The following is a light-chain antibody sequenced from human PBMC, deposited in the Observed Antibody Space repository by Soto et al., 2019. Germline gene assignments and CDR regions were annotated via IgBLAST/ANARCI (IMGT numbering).Light chain of an antibody. Sequence: GGRATVYSSVSQSVSSNVAWYQQKPGQAPRLLIYSVSTRATGIPARFSGSGSGPEITPASAFLLTHYFEISYCCYYNNRGRWALGPGTKVDIK. CDR2: SVS. CDR3: CYYNNRGRWA. CDR1: QSVSSN. J-gene: IGKJ1*01. V-gene: IGKV3-15*01.